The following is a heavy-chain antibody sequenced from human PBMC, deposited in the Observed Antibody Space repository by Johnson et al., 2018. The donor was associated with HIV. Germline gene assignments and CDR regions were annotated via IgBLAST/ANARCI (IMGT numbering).Heavy chain of an antibody. CDR2: ISRNSGSI. Sequence: QLVESGGGLVQPGRSLRLSCAASGFTFDDYAMPWVRQAPGKGLEWVSGISRNSGSIGYAASVKGRFPISRDNAKNSLYLQMNSLRAEDTALYDCARVIGYDSSGKAFDMWGQGTMVIVSS. CDR3: ARVIGYDSSGKAFDM. V-gene: IGHV3-9*01. D-gene: IGHD3-22*01. CDR1: GFTFDDYA. J-gene: IGHJ3*02.